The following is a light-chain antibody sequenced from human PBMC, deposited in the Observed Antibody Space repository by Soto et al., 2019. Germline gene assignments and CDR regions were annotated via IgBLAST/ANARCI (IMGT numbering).Light chain of an antibody. CDR1: QSISNY. CDR2: AAS. Sequence: DIQMTQSPSSLSASVRDRVTITCRASQSISNYLAWYQQQPGKVPKLLIYAASTLQSGVPSRFSGSGSGTDLTLTISSLQPEDVATYYCQKYDSAPWTFGQGTKVEIK. J-gene: IGKJ1*01. CDR3: QKYDSAPWT. V-gene: IGKV1-27*01.